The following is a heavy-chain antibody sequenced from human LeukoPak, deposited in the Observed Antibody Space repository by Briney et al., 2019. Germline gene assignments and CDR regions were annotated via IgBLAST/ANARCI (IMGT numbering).Heavy chain of an antibody. V-gene: IGHV1-18*01. J-gene: IGHJ2*01. D-gene: IGHD5-18*01. Sequence: GASVKVSCKASGYTFTSYGISWVRQAPGQGLEWMGWISAYNGNTNYAQKLQGRVTMTTDTSTSTAYMELRSLRSDDTAVYYCARARWIQQMYWYFDLWGRGTLVTVSS. CDR2: ISAYNGNT. CDR1: GYTFTSYG. CDR3: ARARWIQQMYWYFDL.